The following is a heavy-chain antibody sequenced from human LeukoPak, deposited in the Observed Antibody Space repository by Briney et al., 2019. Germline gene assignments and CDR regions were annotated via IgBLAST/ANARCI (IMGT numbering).Heavy chain of an antibody. Sequence: SETLSLTCTVSGGSISSSSYYWGWIRQPPGKGLEWIGSIYYSGCTYYNPSLKSRVTISVDTSKNQFSLKLSSVTAADTAVYYCARRTLVVPAAQPYNWFDPWGQGTLVSVSS. CDR3: ARRTLVVPAAQPYNWFDP. J-gene: IGHJ5*02. CDR1: GGSISSSSYY. V-gene: IGHV4-39*01. D-gene: IGHD2-2*01. CDR2: IYYSGCT.